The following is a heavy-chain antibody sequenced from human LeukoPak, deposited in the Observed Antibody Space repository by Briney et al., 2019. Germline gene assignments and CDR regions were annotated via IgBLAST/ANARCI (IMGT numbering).Heavy chain of an antibody. CDR2: ISAYNGNT. CDR3: ARGADIAVAGPGGMDV. CDR1: GYTFTSYG. V-gene: IGHV1-18*04. D-gene: IGHD6-19*01. Sequence: ASVKVSYKASGYTFTSYGISWVRQAPGQGLEWMGWISAYNGNTNYAQKLQGRVTMTTDTSTSTAYMELRSLRSDDTAVYYCARGADIAVAGPGGMDVWGKGTTVTVSS. J-gene: IGHJ6*04.